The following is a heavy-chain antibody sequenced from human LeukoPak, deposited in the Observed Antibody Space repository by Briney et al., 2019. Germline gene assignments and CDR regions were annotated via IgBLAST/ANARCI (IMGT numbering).Heavy chain of an antibody. Sequence: GGSLRLSCGASGFNFNTHGMHWVRQAPGKGLEWVAVIWYDGSNKYYEASVKGRFTISRDNSKNTVYLQMNSLRAEDTAVYYCARAEYSTSPPYHYALGLWGQGTTVTVSS. D-gene: IGHD6-6*01. CDR3: ARAEYSTSPPYHYALGL. CDR2: IWYDGSNK. CDR1: GFNFNTHG. V-gene: IGHV3-33*01. J-gene: IGHJ6*02.